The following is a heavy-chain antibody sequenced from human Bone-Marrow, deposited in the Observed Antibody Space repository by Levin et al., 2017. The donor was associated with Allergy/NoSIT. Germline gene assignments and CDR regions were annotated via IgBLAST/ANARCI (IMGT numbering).Heavy chain of an antibody. J-gene: IGHJ4*02. D-gene: IGHD3-22*01. CDR3: AHPTYYDESSDGGVYFDY. CDR1: GFSLNTSGVG. Sequence: SGPTLVKPTQTLTLTCTFSGFSLNTSGVGVGWIRQPPGKALEWLALIYLHDDKRYSPSLKSRLTITRGTSKNQVVLTMSDMDHVDTATYDCAHPTYYDESSDGGVYFDYWGQGTLVTVAS. V-gene: IGHV2-5*01. CDR2: IYLHDDK.